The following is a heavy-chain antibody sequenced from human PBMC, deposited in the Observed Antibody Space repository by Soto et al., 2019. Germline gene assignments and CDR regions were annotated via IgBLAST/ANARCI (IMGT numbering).Heavy chain of an antibody. D-gene: IGHD4-17*01. CDR3: VSDCPLTTSVTYYFQY. CDR1: GFTFTSFA. Sequence: GGSLRLSCAASGFTFTSFAINWIRQAPGKGLEWVAVVSYDGTDKSYADSVRGRFAISRDNYKHTVDLQMNSLRVEDSAVYYCVSDCPLTTSVTYYFQYWGQGTRVTVSS. CDR2: VSYDGTDK. J-gene: IGHJ4*02. V-gene: IGHV3-30*09.